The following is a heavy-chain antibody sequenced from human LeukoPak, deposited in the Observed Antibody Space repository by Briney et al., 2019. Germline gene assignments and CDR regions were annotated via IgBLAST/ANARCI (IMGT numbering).Heavy chain of an antibody. J-gene: IGHJ4*02. CDR2: INPNSGGT. V-gene: IGHV1-2*02. D-gene: IGHD2-15*01. Sequence: ASVKVSCKASGYTFTDYYMHWVRQAPGQGLEWMGWINPNSGGTFYTQKFQGRVTMTSDTSVSTAYMELSRLRSDDTAVYYCAREGLYCSGGNCCFGDYWGQGTLVTVSS. CDR1: GYTFTDYY. CDR3: AREGLYCSGGNCCFGDY.